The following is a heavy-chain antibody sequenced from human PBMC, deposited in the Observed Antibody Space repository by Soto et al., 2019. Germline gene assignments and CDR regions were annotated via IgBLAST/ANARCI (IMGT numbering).Heavy chain of an antibody. CDR3: ARAVGYCSSTSCYYYYGMDV. Sequence: SETLSLSCAVYGGSFSGDYWSWIRQPPGKGLEWIGEINHSGSTNYNPSLKSRVTISVDTSQNQFSLKLSSVTAADTAVYYCARAVGYCSSTSCYYYYGMDVWGQGTTVTVSS. J-gene: IGHJ6*02. V-gene: IGHV4-34*01. D-gene: IGHD2-2*03. CDR2: INHSGST. CDR1: GGSFSGDY.